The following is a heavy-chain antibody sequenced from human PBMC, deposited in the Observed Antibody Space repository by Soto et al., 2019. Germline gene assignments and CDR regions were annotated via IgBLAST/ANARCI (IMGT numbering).Heavy chain of an antibody. J-gene: IGHJ3*02. CDR2: IKSKTDGGTT. CDR3: TTDTGRLLWFGGLPLAGFSGNAFDI. Sequence: EVQLVESGGGLVKPGGSLRLSCAASGFTFSNAWMNWVRQAPGKGLEWVGRIKSKTDGGTTDYAAPGKGRFTISRDDSKITLYLDRNRLKAVDTAVYYCTTDTGRLLWFGGLPLAGFSGNAFDIWGQGTMVTVSS. V-gene: IGHV3-15*07. D-gene: IGHD3-10*01. CDR1: GFTFSNAW.